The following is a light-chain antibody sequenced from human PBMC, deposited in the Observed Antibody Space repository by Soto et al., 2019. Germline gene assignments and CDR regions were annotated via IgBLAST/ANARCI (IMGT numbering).Light chain of an antibody. CDR1: SSDVGRYNY. J-gene: IGLJ1*01. V-gene: IGLV2-14*01. CDR3: SSYTSTSTYV. CDR2: DVS. Sequence: QSALTQPASVSGSPGQSITISCTGTSSDVGRYNYVSWYQHHPGKAPKLMIYDVSNRPSGVSNRFSGSNSGNTASLTISGLQAEDEADYYCSSYTSTSTYVFGTGTKVTVL.